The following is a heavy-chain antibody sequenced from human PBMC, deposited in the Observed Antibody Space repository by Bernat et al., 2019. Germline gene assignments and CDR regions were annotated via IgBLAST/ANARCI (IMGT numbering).Heavy chain of an antibody. Sequence: QVQLVESGGGVVQPGRSLRLSCAASGFTFSSYGMHWVRQAPGKGPEWVAVIWYDGSNKYYADSVKGRFTISRDSSKNTLYLQMNSLRAEDTAVYYWARDLSRLKSRAVAFDIWGQGTMVTVSS. CDR3: ARDLSRLKSRAVAFDI. CDR2: IWYDGSNK. CDR1: GFTFSSYG. J-gene: IGHJ3*02. D-gene: IGHD6-19*01. V-gene: IGHV3-33*01.